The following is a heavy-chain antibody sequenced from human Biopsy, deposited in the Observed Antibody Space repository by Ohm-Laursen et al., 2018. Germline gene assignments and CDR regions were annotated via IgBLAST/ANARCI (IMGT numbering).Heavy chain of an antibody. CDR1: GCTLTELS. J-gene: IGHJ4*02. D-gene: IGHD1-1*01. V-gene: IGHV1-24*01. Sequence: VASVKVSCKVSGCTLTELSMHWVRQAPGKGLEWMGGFAPENGKTVYAQNFQARVSVTEDTSTDTAYMELRSLRSEDTAVYYCAADINVWNVNYWGQGTQVTVSS. CDR2: FAPENGKT. CDR3: AADINVWNVNY.